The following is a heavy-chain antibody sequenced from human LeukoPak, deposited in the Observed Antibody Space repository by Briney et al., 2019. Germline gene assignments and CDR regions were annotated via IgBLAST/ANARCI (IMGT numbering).Heavy chain of an antibody. Sequence: SETLSLTCAVYGGSFSGYYWSWIRRPPGKGLEWIGEINHSGSTNYNPSLKSRVTISVDTSKNQFSLKLSSVTAADTAVYYCARGTRGSGKWRPSYGMDVWGQGTTVTVSS. CDR1: GGSFSGYY. J-gene: IGHJ6*02. CDR3: ARGTRGSGKWRPSYGMDV. V-gene: IGHV4-34*01. CDR2: INHSGST. D-gene: IGHD3-10*01.